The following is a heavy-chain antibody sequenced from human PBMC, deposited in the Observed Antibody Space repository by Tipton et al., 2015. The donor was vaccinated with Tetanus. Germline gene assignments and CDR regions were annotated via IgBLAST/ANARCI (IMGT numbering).Heavy chain of an antibody. CDR1: GFIFSSYG. V-gene: IGHV3-33*01. CDR3: AREADCSGGSFFSGDFDN. CDR2: SWYDGTDK. Sequence: SLRLSCAASGFIFSSYGIHWVRQAPGKGLEWVAVSWYDGTDKYYADSVKGRFTISRDNSKNTLYLQMNSLRAEDTAVYYYAREADCSGGSFFSGDFDNWGQGAQVTVSS. J-gene: IGHJ4*02. D-gene: IGHD2-15*01.